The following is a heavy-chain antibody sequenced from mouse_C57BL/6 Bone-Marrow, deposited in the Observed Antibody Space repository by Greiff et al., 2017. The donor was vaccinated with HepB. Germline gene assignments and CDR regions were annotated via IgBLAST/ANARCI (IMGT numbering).Heavy chain of an antibody. D-gene: IGHD1-1*01. Sequence: EVKLVESGGGLVKPGGSLKLSCAASGFTFSSYAMSWVRQTPEKRLEWVATISDGGSYTYYPDNVKGRFTISRDNAKNNLYLQMSHLKSEDTAMYYCAREDTTVVRYFDVWGTETTVTVSS. CDR3: AREDTTVVRYFDV. CDR1: GFTFSSYA. V-gene: IGHV5-4*01. J-gene: IGHJ1*03. CDR2: ISDGGSYT.